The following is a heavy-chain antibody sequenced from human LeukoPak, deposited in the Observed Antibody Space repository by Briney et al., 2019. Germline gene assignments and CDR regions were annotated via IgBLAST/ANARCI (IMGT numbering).Heavy chain of an antibody. J-gene: IGHJ4*02. CDR2: VSSSSSYI. CDR3: ARVRSMAYFDY. Sequence: GGSLRLSCAASGFTFSSYSMNWVRQAPGKGLEWVSSVSSSSSYIYYADSAKGRFTISRDNAKNSLYLQMNSLRAEDTAVYYCARVRSMAYFDYWGQGTLVTVSS. D-gene: IGHD2-8*01. V-gene: IGHV3-21*01. CDR1: GFTFSSYS.